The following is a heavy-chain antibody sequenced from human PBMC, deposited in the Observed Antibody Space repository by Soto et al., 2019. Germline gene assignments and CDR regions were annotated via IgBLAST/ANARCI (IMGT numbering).Heavy chain of an antibody. CDR1: GGTFSSYA. J-gene: IGHJ5*02. CDR3: ARIIVVVTARKVGVFDP. CDR2: IIPIFGTA. V-gene: IGHV1-69*13. Sequence: EASVKVSCKASGGTFSSYAISWVRQAPGQGLEWMGGIIPIFGTANYAQKFQGRVTITADESTSTAYMELSSLRSEDTAVYYCARIIVVVTARKVGVFDPWGQGTLVTVSS. D-gene: IGHD2-21*02.